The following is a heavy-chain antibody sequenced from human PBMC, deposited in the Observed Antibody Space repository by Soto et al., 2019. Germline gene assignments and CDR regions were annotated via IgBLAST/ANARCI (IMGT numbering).Heavy chain of an antibody. J-gene: IGHJ5*02. D-gene: IGHD6-13*01. Sequence: QAQLVQSGAELKKPGSSVKVSCKASGGNFSSYAISWLRQAPGQGLEWMGGRVPVFGQTNYAQEFKGRLMITAEASTTTAYMELSSLRFEDTAVYYCARARGVSWYNWFAPCGQGSPVTVSS. CDR1: GGNFSSYA. CDR3: ARARGVSWYNWFAP. V-gene: IGHV1-69*01. CDR2: RVPVFGQT.